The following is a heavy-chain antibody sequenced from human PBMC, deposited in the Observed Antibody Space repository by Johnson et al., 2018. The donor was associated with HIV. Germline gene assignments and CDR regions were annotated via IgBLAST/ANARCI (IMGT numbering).Heavy chain of an antibody. CDR2: ISSDGSKK. CDR1: GFTFSSYA. Sequence: QVQLVESGGGLVKPGGSVRLSCAASGFTFSSYAMRWVRQAPGKGLEWVAGISSDGSKKYYAATVKGRFTMPRDNAKNSLYLQMNSLRAEDTAVYYCARGPSAYCGGDCPGSAFDIWGQRTMVTVSS. V-gene: IGHV3-30*04. J-gene: IGHJ3*02. D-gene: IGHD2-21*02. CDR3: ARGPSAYCGGDCPGSAFDI.